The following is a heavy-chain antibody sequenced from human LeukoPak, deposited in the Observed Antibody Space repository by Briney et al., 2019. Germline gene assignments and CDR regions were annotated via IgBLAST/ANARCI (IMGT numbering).Heavy chain of an antibody. V-gene: IGHV3-21*01. CDR2: ISSGSSYI. J-gene: IGHJ4*02. CDR1: GFTFSSYS. Sequence: GGSLRLSCAASGFTFSSYSMNWVRQAPGKGLEWVSSISSGSSYIYYADSVKGRFTISRDNAKNSLYLQMNSLRAEDTAVYYCARDSSIAVAGTGFDYWGQGTLVTVSS. D-gene: IGHD6-19*01. CDR3: ARDSSIAVAGTGFDY.